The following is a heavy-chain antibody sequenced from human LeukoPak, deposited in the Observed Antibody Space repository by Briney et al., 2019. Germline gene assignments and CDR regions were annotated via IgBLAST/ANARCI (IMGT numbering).Heavy chain of an antibody. Sequence: KASETLSLTCTVSGGSISSSSYYWGWIRQPPGKGLEWIGSIYYSGSTYYNPSLKSRVTISVDTSKNQFSLKLSSVTAADTAVYYCARGGDLRYFDWLPQYYFDYWGQGTLVTVSS. CDR2: IYYSGST. CDR3: ARGGDLRYFDWLPQYYFDY. J-gene: IGHJ4*02. D-gene: IGHD3-9*01. CDR1: GGSISSSSYY. V-gene: IGHV4-39*07.